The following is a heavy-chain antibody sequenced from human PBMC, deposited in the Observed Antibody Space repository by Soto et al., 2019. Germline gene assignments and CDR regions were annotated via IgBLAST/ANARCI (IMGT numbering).Heavy chain of an antibody. CDR2: IIPIFGTA. CDR1: GGTFSSYA. J-gene: IGHJ4*02. V-gene: IGHV1-69*13. D-gene: IGHD3-9*01. CDR3: ARFRYDILTGSPYYFDY. Sequence: SVKVSCKASGGTFSSYAISWVRQAPGQGLEWMGGIIPIFGTANYAQKFQGRVTITADESTSTAYMELSSLRSEDTAVYYCARFRYDILTGSPYYFDYWGQGTLVTVS.